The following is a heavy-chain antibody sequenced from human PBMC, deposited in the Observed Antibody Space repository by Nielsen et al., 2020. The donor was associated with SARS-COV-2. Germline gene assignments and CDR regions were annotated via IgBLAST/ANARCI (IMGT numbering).Heavy chain of an antibody. CDR3: AKDLNDAFDI. Sequence: GGSLRLSCAASGFTFSSYGMHWVRQAPGKGLEWVAVISYDGSNKYYADSVKGRFTISRDNSKNTLYLQMNSLRAEDTAVYYCAKDLNDAFDIWGQGTMVTVSS. CDR1: GFTFSSYG. CDR2: ISYDGSNK. J-gene: IGHJ3*02. V-gene: IGHV3-30*18.